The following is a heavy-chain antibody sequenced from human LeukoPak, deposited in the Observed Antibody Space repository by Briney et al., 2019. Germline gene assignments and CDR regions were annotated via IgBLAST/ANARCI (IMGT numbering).Heavy chain of an antibody. CDR2: IYYSGST. J-gene: IGHJ3*02. V-gene: IGHV4-34*01. CDR3: ARDGDAFDI. Sequence: SETLSLTCAVYGGSFSGYYWSWIRQPPGKGLEWIGSIYYSGSTYYNPSLKSRVTISVDTSKNQFSLKLSSVTAADTAVYYCARDGDAFDIWGQGTMVTVSS. CDR1: GGSFSGYY.